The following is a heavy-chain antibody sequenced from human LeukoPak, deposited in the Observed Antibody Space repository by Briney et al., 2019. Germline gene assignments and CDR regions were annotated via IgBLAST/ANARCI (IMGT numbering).Heavy chain of an antibody. V-gene: IGHV4-39*01. J-gene: IGHJ6*03. CDR3: ARQPTGYKDA. CDR2: ICYSGST. Sequence: SETLSLTCTVSGGSISSSGFCWDWIRQPPGNGLEWIANICYSGSTYYNPSLKSRVTISVETSTNQFSLKLTSVTAADTAVYYCARQPTGYKDAWGKGTTVNGSS. D-gene: IGHD7-27*01. CDR1: GGSISSSGFC.